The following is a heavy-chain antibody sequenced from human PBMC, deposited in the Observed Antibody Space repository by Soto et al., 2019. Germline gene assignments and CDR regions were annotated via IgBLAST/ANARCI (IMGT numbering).Heavy chain of an antibody. J-gene: IGHJ3*02. Sequence: GGSLRLSCAASGFTVSSNYMSWVRKAPGKGLEWVSVIYSGGSTYYADSVKGRFTISRHNSKNTLYLQMNSLRAEDTAVYYCASYYGSGGYYMAAFDIWGQGTMVTVSS. D-gene: IGHD3-10*01. V-gene: IGHV3-53*04. CDR1: GFTVSSNY. CDR2: IYSGGST. CDR3: ASYYGSGGYYMAAFDI.